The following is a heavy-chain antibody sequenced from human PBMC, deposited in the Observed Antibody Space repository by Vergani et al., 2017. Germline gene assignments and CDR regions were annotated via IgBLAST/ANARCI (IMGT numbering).Heavy chain of an antibody. Sequence: QAQLGQSDSEVKKPGDSVTLSCKTSGYTFVNHPITWVRQAPRQGLEWMVWISPYNHKTLYSQKVEGRVTMTSDTSSSTVFLELRRLTSDDTAIYYCARSQMATNDFDLWGRGTLVNVSS. J-gene: IGHJ4*02. D-gene: IGHD5-24*01. CDR2: ISPYNHKT. V-gene: IGHV1-18*04. CDR3: ARSQMATNDFDL. CDR1: GYTFVNHP.